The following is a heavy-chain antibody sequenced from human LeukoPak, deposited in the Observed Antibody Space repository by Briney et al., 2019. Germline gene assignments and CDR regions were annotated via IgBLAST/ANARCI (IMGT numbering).Heavy chain of an antibody. V-gene: IGHV3-23*01. CDR2: ISGSGGST. CDR3: ARDLLSGSYYFDY. D-gene: IGHD1-26*01. Sequence: GGSLRLSCAVSGFTFSDYGMNWVRQAPGKGLEWVSAISGSGGSTYYADSVKGRFTVSRDNSKNTLYLQMNSLRAEDTAVYYCARDLLSGSYYFDYWGQGTLVTVSS. J-gene: IGHJ4*02. CDR1: GFTFSDYG.